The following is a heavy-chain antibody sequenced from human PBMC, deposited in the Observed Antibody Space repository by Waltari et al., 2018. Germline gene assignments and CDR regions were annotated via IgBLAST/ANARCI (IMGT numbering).Heavy chain of an antibody. V-gene: IGHV1-8*03. D-gene: IGHD2-2*02. J-gene: IGHJ5*02. CDR2: VNPNRGNT. CDR1: GYTFTSYD. Sequence: QVQLVQSGAEVKKPGASVKVSCKASGYTFTSYDINWVRQATGQGLEWMGWVNPNRGNTGYAQKCQGRVTITRKTSISTAYMELSSLRSEDTAVYYCARGPLNTLNDWFDPWGQGTLVTVSS. CDR3: ARGPLNTLNDWFDP.